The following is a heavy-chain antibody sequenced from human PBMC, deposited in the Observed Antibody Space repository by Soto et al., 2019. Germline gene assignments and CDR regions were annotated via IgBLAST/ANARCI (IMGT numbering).Heavy chain of an antibody. CDR3: ASDPGSGSHYGCFDP. Sequence: PSETLSLTCTVSGGSISRYYWNWIRQPPGKGLEWIGYIYYSGSTNYNPSLKSRVTISVDTSKNQFSLKLSSVTAADTAVYYCASDPGSGSHYGCFDPWGQGILVTVSS. CDR1: GGSISRYY. D-gene: IGHD3-10*01. CDR2: IYYSGST. J-gene: IGHJ5*02. V-gene: IGHV4-59*01.